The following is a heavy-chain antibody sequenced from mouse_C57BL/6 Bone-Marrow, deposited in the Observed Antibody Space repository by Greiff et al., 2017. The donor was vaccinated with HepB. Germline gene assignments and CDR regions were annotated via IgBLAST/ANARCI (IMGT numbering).Heavy chain of an antibody. CDR3: ANEYDGAYFDY. V-gene: IGHV1-82*01. Sequence: QVQLQQSGPELVKPGASVKISCKASGYAFSSSWMNWVKQRPGKGLEWIGRIYPGDGDTNYNGKFKGKATLTADKSSSTAYMQLSSLTSEDSAVYFCANEYDGAYFDYWGQGTTLTVSS. D-gene: IGHD2-4*01. CDR2: IYPGDGDT. CDR1: GYAFSSSW. J-gene: IGHJ2*01.